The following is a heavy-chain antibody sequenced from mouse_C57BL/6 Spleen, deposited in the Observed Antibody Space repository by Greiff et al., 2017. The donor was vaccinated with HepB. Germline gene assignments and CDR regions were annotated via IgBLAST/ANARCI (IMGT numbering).Heavy chain of an antibody. J-gene: IGHJ4*01. CDR1: GYTFTSYW. CDR3: ARYYYGSSHGAMDY. Sequence: QVQLQQPGAELVRPGSSVKLSCKASGYTFTSYWMDWVKQRPGQGLEWIGNIYPSDSETHYNQKFKDKATLTVDKSSSTAYMQLSSLTSEDSAVYSCARYYYGSSHGAMDYWGQGTSVTVSS. D-gene: IGHD1-1*01. V-gene: IGHV1-61*01. CDR2: IYPSDSET.